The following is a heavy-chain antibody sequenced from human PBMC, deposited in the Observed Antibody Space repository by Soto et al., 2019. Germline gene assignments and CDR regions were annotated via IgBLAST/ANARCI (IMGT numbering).Heavy chain of an antibody. CDR2: ISTFYGNT. V-gene: IGHV1-18*04. Sequence: VASVKVSCKASGYTFTSYGISWVRQAPGQGLEWMGWISTFYGNTNYAQKFQGSVTMTTDRSTSTAYMELRSPTSDERAIYYCARDTYNTTGYPLDYWGQETLVTVS. J-gene: IGHJ4*02. CDR3: ARDTYNTTGYPLDY. D-gene: IGHD3-22*01. CDR1: GYTFTSYG.